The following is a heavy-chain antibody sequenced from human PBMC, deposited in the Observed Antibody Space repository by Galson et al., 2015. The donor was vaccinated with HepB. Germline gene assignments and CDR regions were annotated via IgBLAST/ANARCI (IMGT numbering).Heavy chain of an antibody. Sequence: SLRLSCAASGFTFSSYGMHWVRQAPGKGLEWVAVVSYDGSNKYYADSVKGRFTISRDNSKNTLYLQMSSLRAEDTAVYYCFCVTPFDYWGQGTLVTVSS. CDR3: FCVTPFDY. V-gene: IGHV3-30*03. J-gene: IGHJ4*02. CDR1: GFTFSSYG. CDR2: VSYDGSNK. D-gene: IGHD3-16*01.